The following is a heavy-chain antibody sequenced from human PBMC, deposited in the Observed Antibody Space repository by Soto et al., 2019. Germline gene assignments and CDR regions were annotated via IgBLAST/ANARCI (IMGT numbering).Heavy chain of an antibody. D-gene: IGHD2-2*01. J-gene: IGHJ6*02. CDR3: ARDRSGSFIVVVPAAMGVSTYYYYGMDV. CDR2: INPSGGST. V-gene: IGHV1-46*01. Sequence: ASVKVSCKASGYTFASYYMHWVRQAPGQGLEWMGIINPSGGSTSYAQKFQGRVTMTRDTSTSPVYMELSSLRSEDTAVYYCARDRSGSFIVVVPAAMGVSTYYYYGMDVWGQGTTVTVSS. CDR1: GYTFASYY.